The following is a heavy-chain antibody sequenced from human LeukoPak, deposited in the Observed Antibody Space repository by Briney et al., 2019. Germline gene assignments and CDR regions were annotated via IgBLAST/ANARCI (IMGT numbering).Heavy chain of an antibody. J-gene: IGHJ4*02. CDR1: GDTFSSYA. CDR2: IIPLFNTV. D-gene: IGHD2-8*01. CDR3: VRAYCTNGVCYTFDY. V-gene: IGHV1-69*06. Sequence: SVKVSCKASGDTFSSYAINWVRQAPGQGLEWMGGIIPLFNTVNYAQKFQGRGTITADKPTSTAYMELTSLRSEDTAVYYCVRAYCTNGVCYTFDYWGQGTLVTVSS.